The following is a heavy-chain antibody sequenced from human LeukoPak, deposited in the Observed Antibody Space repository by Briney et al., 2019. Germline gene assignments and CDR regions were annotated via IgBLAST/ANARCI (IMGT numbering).Heavy chain of an antibody. Sequence: GGSLRLSCAASVFTFSTYWMTGVRQAPGKGLEWVANIKQDGRDKYYVDSGKGRLTISRDHAKNSLYLHMNSLRAEDTAVYYCARDLFGDYYGSGSYYIDAFDVWGPGTMVTVFS. V-gene: IGHV3-7*01. D-gene: IGHD3-10*01. CDR1: VFTFSTYW. CDR3: ARDLFGDYYGSGSYYIDAFDV. J-gene: IGHJ3*01. CDR2: IKQDGRDK.